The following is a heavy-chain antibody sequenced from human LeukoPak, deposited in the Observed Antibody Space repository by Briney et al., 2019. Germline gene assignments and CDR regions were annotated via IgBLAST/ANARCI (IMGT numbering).Heavy chain of an antibody. V-gene: IGHV3-23*01. CDR1: GFTFSSYA. CDR2: ISGGGEST. Sequence: GGSLRLSCAASGFTFSSYAMSWVRQAPGKGLEWVSSISGGGESTYYADSVKGRFTVSRDNSKNTLYLQINSLRGEDTAVYYCAKGKYSSGGVPDYWGQGTLVTVSS. CDR3: AKGKYSSGGVPDY. D-gene: IGHD6-19*01. J-gene: IGHJ4*02.